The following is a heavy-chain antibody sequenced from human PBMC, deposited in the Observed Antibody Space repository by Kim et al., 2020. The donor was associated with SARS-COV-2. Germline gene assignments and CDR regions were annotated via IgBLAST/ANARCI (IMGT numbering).Heavy chain of an antibody. Sequence: ASVKVSCKASGYTFTSYYMHWVRQAPGQGLEWMGIINPSGGSTSYAQKFQGRVTMTRDTSTSTVYMELSSLRSEDTAVYYCARENYYGSGSHLDFDYWGQGTLVTVSS. CDR1: GYTFTSYY. J-gene: IGHJ4*02. CDR2: INPSGGST. V-gene: IGHV1-46*01. CDR3: ARENYYGSGSHLDFDY. D-gene: IGHD3-10*01.